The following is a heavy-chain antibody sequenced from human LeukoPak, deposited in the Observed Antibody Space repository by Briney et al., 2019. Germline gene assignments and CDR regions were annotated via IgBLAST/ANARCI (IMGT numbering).Heavy chain of an antibody. CDR2: ISGSGGST. CDR1: GFTFSSYA. J-gene: IGHJ4*02. V-gene: IGHV3-23*01. Sequence: GGSLRLSCAASGFTFSSYAMSWVRRAPGKGLEWVSAISGSGGSTYYADSVKGRFTISRDNSKNTLYLQMNSLRAEDTAVYYCAKDVYCGGDCYSAPFDYWGQGTLVTVSS. CDR3: AKDVYCGGDCYSAPFDY. D-gene: IGHD2-21*02.